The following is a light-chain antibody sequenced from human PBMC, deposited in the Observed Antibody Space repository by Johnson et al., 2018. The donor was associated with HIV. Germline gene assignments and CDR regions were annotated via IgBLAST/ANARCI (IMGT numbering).Light chain of an antibody. Sequence: QSVLTQPPSVSAAPGQKVTISCSGSSSNIGNNYVSWYQQLPGTAPKLLIYDNNKRPSGIPDRFSGSKSGTSATVGITGLQTGDEADYYCGTWDSSLSANVFGTGTKVTVL. CDR1: SSNIGNNY. CDR2: DNN. CDR3: GTWDSSLSANV. V-gene: IGLV1-51*01. J-gene: IGLJ1*01.